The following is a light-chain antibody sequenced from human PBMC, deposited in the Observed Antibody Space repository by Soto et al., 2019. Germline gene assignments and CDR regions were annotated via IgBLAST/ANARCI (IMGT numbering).Light chain of an antibody. V-gene: IGKV3-15*01. Sequence: EIVMTQSPASLSVPPGERATLSCRASQSVSTNFAWYLQKPGQAPRLLIYGASTRATAVPARFTASGSGTDFTLTISRLEPEDFAVYYCQQYGRSPSTFGQGTKVEIK. CDR3: QQYGRSPST. CDR2: GAS. J-gene: IGKJ1*01. CDR1: QSVSTN.